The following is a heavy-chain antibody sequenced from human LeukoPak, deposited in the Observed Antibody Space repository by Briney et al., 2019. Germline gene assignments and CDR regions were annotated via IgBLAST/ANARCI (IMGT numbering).Heavy chain of an antibody. Sequence: QSGGSLRLSCAASGFTFSSYAMNWVRQAPGKGLEWVSTVSGSGGSTYYADSVKGRFIFSRDNSKNTLYLQMNSLRAEDTAVYYCAKDLWWFGEYDAFDIWGQGTMVTVSS. D-gene: IGHD3-10*01. V-gene: IGHV3-23*01. CDR2: VSGSGGST. J-gene: IGHJ3*02. CDR1: GFTFSSYA. CDR3: AKDLWWFGEYDAFDI.